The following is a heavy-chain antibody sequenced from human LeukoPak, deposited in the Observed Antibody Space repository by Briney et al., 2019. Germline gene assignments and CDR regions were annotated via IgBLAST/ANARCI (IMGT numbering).Heavy chain of an antibody. D-gene: IGHD6-19*01. J-gene: IGHJ5*02. CDR2: INHSGST. Sequence: SETLSLTCAVYGGSFSGYYWSWIRQPPGKGLEWIGEINHSGSTNYNPSLKSRVTISVDTSKNQFSLKLSSVTAADTAVYYCARDSRIAVAGTRWFDPWGQGTLVTVSS. CDR3: ARDSRIAVAGTRWFDP. CDR1: GGSFSGYY. V-gene: IGHV4-34*01.